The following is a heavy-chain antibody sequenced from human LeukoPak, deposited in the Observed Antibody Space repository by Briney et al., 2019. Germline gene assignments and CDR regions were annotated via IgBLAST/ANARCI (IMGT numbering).Heavy chain of an antibody. D-gene: IGHD6-13*01. V-gene: IGHV3-48*02. J-gene: IGHJ4*02. CDR3: ARDTAGGVYSSSWYLTDY. CDR2: ISSSSSTI. CDR1: GFTFSSYS. Sequence: PGGSLRLSRAASGFTFSSYSMNWVRQAPGKGLEWVSYISSSSSTIYYADSVKGRFTISRDNAKNSLYLQMNSLRDEDTAVYYCARDTAGGVYSSSWYLTDYWGQGTLVTVSS.